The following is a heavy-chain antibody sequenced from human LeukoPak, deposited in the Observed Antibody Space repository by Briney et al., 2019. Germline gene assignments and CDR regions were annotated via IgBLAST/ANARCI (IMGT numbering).Heavy chain of an antibody. CDR3: ARPVEMATITSWYFDL. D-gene: IGHD5-24*01. V-gene: IGHV1-2*02. J-gene: IGHJ2*01. CDR1: GYTFTGYY. CDR2: INPNSGGT. Sequence: ASVKVSCKASGYTFTGYYMHWVRQAPGQGLEWMGWINPNSGGTNYAQKFQGRVTMTRDTSISTAYMELSRLRSDDTAVYYCARPVEMATITSWYFDLWGRGTLVTVSS.